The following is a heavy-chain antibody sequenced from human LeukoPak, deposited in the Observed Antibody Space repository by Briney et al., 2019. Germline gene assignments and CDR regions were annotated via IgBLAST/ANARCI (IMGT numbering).Heavy chain of an antibody. J-gene: IGHJ4*02. CDR3: ARDDRGYSGYHFDH. D-gene: IGHD5-12*01. CDR1: GFTFSSYT. Sequence: PGGSLRLSCAASGFTFSSYTFHWVRQAPGKGLEWVAVQDGNNKYYTDSVKGRFTISRDNSKNTLYLQMNSLRAADTAVYYCARDDRGYSGYHFDHWGQGTLVTVSS. CDR2: QDGNNK. V-gene: IGHV3-30-3*01.